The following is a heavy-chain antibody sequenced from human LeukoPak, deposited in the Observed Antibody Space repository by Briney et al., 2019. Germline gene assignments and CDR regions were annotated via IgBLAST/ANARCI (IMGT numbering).Heavy chain of an antibody. V-gene: IGHV3-74*01. Sequence: GGSLRLSCAASGFTFSSYWMHWVRQAPGKGLVWVSRINSDGSSTSYADSVKGRFTISRDNAKNSLYLQMNSLRAEDTALYYCARVFPYYYDSSGGYYYYMDVWGKGTTVTVSS. CDR2: INSDGSST. J-gene: IGHJ6*03. CDR3: ARVFPYYYDSSGGYYYYMDV. CDR1: GFTFSSYW. D-gene: IGHD3-22*01.